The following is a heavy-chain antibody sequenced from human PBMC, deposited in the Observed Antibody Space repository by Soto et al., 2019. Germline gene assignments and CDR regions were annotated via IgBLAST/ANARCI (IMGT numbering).Heavy chain of an antibody. Sequence: QITLKESGPTLVKPTQTLTLTCTFSGFSVSTSGVGVAWIRQPPGKALEWLALIYWDDDKRYSPFLQSRVTIPKATHQHQVVLTMTNLDPGDTATYCCAHKGGRGAGMDVWGQGTTVTVSS. J-gene: IGHJ6*02. V-gene: IGHV2-5*02. CDR3: AHKGGRGAGMDV. D-gene: IGHD2-15*01. CDR1: GFSVSTSGVG. CDR2: IYWDDDK.